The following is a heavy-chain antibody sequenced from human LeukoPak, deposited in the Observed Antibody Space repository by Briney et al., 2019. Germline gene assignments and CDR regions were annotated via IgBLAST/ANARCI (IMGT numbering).Heavy chain of an antibody. CDR1: GFTFSSYG. CDR2: IRYDGSNK. V-gene: IGHV3-30*02. Sequence: GGSLRLSCAASGFTFSSYGMHWVRQAPGKELEWVAFIRYDGSNKYYADSVKGRFTISRDNSKNTLYLQMNSLRAEDTAVYYCAKDCSGGSCYLGLDYWGQGTLVTVSS. J-gene: IGHJ4*02. D-gene: IGHD2-15*01. CDR3: AKDCSGGSCYLGLDY.